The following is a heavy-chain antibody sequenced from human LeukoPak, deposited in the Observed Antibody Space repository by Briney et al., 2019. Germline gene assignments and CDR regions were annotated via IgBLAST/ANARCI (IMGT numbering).Heavy chain of an antibody. CDR1: GGSISSYY. D-gene: IGHD3-22*01. CDR2: IYYSGST. V-gene: IGHV4-59*01. CDR3: ARRDYYDSSGYFDY. J-gene: IGHJ4*02. Sequence: SETLSLTCTVSGGSISSYYWSWIRQPPGKGLEWIGYIYYSGSTNYNPSLKSRVTISVDTSKNQFSLKLSSVTAADTAVYYCARRDYYDSSGYFDYWGQGTLVTVSS.